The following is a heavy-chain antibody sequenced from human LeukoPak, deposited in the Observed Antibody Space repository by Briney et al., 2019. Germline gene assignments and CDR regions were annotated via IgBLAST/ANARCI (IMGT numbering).Heavy chain of an antibody. Sequence: ASVKVSCKASGGTFSRYAISWVRQGPGQGLEWVGRIIPILGIANYAQKFQGRVTITADKSTSTAYMELSSLRSEDTAVYYCARWVAATPYYFDYWGQGTLVTVSS. D-gene: IGHD2-15*01. J-gene: IGHJ4*02. V-gene: IGHV1-69*04. CDR1: GGTFSRYA. CDR2: IIPILGIA. CDR3: ARWVAATPYYFDY.